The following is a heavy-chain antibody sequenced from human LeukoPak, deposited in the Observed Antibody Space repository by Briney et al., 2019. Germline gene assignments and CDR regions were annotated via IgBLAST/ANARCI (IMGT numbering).Heavy chain of an antibody. D-gene: IGHD6-13*01. CDR3: AKPKYTSSWYWDY. CDR1: GFTFSTYS. CDR2: ISSSSSTI. V-gene: IGHV3-48*01. Sequence: PGGSLRLSCAASGFTFSTYSMNWVRQAPGKGLEWVSYISSSSSTIYYADSVKGRFTISRDNSKNTLYLQMNSLRAEDTAVYYCAKPKYTSSWYWDYWGQGTLVTVSS. J-gene: IGHJ4*02.